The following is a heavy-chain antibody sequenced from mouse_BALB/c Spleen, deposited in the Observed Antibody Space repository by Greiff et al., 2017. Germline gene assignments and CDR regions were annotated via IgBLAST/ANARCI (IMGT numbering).Heavy chain of an antibody. CDR2: ISSGGST. J-gene: IGHJ1*01. CDR3: ARGLYYGNYVGYFDV. D-gene: IGHD2-1*01. Sequence: EVKVEESGGGLVKPGGSLKLSCAASGFTFSSYAMSWVRQTPEKRLEWVASISSGGSTYYPDSVKGRFTISRDNARNILYLQMSSLRSEDTAMYYCARGLYYGNYVGYFDVWGAGTTVTVSS. V-gene: IGHV5-6-5*01. CDR1: GFTFSSYA.